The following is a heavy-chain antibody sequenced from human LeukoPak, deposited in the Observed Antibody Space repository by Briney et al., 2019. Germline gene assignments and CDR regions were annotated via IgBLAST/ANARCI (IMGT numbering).Heavy chain of an antibody. V-gene: IGHV3-21*01. CDR1: GFTFSSYS. D-gene: IGHD2-15*01. CDR2: ISSSSSYI. Sequence: PGGSLRLSCAASGFTFSSYSMNWVRQAPGKGLEWVSSISSSSSYIYYADSVKGRFTISRDNAKNSLYLQMNSLRAEDTAVYYCARVIRVAVGAFDIWGQGTMVTVSS. J-gene: IGHJ3*02. CDR3: ARVIRVAVGAFDI.